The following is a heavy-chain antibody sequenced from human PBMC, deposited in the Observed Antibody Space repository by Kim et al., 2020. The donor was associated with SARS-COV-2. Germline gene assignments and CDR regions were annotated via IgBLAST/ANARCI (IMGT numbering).Heavy chain of an antibody. J-gene: IGHJ4*01. CDR2: ISYDGSNK. D-gene: IGHD2-2*01. CDR3: ARSDVYCSSTSCYAFDY. CDR1: GFTFSSYA. Sequence: GGSLRLSCAASGFTFSSYAMHWVRQAPGKGLEWVAVISYDGSNKYYADSVKGRFTISRDNSKNTLYLQMNSLRAEDTAVYYCARSDVYCSSTSCYAFDY. V-gene: IGHV3-30-3*01.